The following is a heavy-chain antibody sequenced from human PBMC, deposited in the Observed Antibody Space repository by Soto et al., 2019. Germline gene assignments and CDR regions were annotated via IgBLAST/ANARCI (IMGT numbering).Heavy chain of an antibody. CDR3: KRFTIFGYYMDV. D-gene: IGHD3-3*01. V-gene: IGHV4-59*01. Sequence: PSETLSLTCTVSGGSISSYYWSWIRQPPGKGLEWIGYIYYSGSTNYNPSLKSRVTISVDTSKNQFSLKLSSVTAADTAEYYYKRFTIFGYYMDVWGKGTTVTVSS. CDR1: GGSISSYY. CDR2: IYYSGST. J-gene: IGHJ6*03.